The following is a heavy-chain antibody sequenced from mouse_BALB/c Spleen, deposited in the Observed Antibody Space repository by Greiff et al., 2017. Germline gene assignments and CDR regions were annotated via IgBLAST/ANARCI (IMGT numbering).Heavy chain of an antibody. CDR2: ISSGGSYT. V-gene: IGHV5-9-3*01. D-gene: IGHD2-1*01. Sequence: DVKLVESGGGLVKPGGSLKLSCAASGFTFSSYAMSWVRQTPEKRLEWVATISSGGSYTYYPDSVKGRFTISRDNAKNTLYLQMSSLRSEDTAMYYCARQGGYGNFDYWGQGTTLTVSS. CDR1: GFTFSSYA. J-gene: IGHJ2*01. CDR3: ARQGGYGNFDY.